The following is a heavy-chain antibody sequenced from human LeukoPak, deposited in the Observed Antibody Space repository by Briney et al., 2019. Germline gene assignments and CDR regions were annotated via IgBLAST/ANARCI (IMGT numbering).Heavy chain of an antibody. CDR1: GYTFTGYY. CDR2: INPNSGGT. V-gene: IGHV1-2*02. J-gene: IGHJ5*02. D-gene: IGHD3-22*01. CDR3: ARVAYDNPRVDP. Sequence: GASVKVSCKASGYTFTGYYMHWVRQAPGQGLEWMGWINPNSGGTNYAQKFQGRVTMTRDTSISTAYMELSGLRSDDTAVYYCARVAYDNPRVDPWGQGTLVTVSS.